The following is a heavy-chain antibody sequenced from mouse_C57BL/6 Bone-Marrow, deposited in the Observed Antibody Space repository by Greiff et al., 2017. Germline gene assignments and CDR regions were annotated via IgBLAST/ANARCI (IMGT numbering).Heavy chain of an antibody. CDR3: ARTESSYVYWYFDV. V-gene: IGHV1-53*01. D-gene: IGHD1-1*01. CDR2: INPSNGGT. Sequence: VQLQQPGTELVKPGASVKLSCKASGYTFTSYWMHWVKQRPGQGLEWIGNINPSNGGTNYNEKFKSKATLTVDKSSSTAYMQLSSLTSEDSAVYYCARTESSYVYWYFDVWGTGTTVTVSS. CDR1: GYTFTSYW. J-gene: IGHJ1*03.